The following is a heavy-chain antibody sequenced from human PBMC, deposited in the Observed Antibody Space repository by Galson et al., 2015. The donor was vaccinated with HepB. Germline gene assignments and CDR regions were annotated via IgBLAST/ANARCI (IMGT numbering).Heavy chain of an antibody. J-gene: IGHJ6*02. Sequence: SVKVSCKASGYTFTNYAINWVRQAPGQGPEWMGWINTNTGEPTYAQAFTGRFVFSLDTSVTTAHLQISSLKPEDTAVYYCARVTSTHNFGRSRYSLYYYGMDVWGQGTTVTVPS. CDR1: GYTFTNYA. CDR2: INTNTGEP. CDR3: ARVTSTHNFGRSRYSLYYYGMDV. D-gene: IGHD1-20*01. V-gene: IGHV7-4-1*02.